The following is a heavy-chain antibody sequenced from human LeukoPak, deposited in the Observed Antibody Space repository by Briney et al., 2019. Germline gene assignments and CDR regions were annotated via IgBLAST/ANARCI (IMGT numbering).Heavy chain of an antibody. J-gene: IGHJ5*02. D-gene: IGHD3-16*01. CDR1: GFTFSSYW. V-gene: IGHV3-74*01. CDR3: ARGGISRHNWFDP. CDR2: ISSDGSST. Sequence: PGGSLRLSCAASGFTFSSYWMHWVRQAPGKGLVWVSRISSDGSSTSYADSVKGRFTISRDNAKNTLYLQMNSLRAEDTAVYYCARGGISRHNWFDPWGQGTLVTVSS.